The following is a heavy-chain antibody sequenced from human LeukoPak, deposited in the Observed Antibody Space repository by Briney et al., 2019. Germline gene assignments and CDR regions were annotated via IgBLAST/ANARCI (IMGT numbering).Heavy chain of an antibody. CDR1: GFTFSSYW. Sequence: PGGSLRLSCAASGFTFSSYWIGWVRQTPGKGLEWIGIIYPGDSDSRYSPSFQGQVTISADKSISTAYLQWSSLKASDTAMYYCARQGYCTTTSCYNQRGVAYWGQGTLVTVSS. CDR3: ARQGYCTTTSCYNQRGVAY. D-gene: IGHD2-2*02. V-gene: IGHV5-51*01. J-gene: IGHJ4*02. CDR2: IYPGDSDS.